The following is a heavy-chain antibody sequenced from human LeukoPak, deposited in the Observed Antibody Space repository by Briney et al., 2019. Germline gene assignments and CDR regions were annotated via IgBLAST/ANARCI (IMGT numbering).Heavy chain of an antibody. D-gene: IGHD3-16*02. CDR1: GGSFSGYY. J-gene: IGHJ5*02. CDR3: ARVGRDYVWGSYRDNWFDP. CDR2: INHSGST. V-gene: IGHV4-34*01. Sequence: PSETLSLTCAVYGGSFSGYYWSWIRQPPGKGLEWIREINHSGSTNYNPSLKSRVTISVDSSKNQFSLKLSSVTAADTAVYYCARVGRDYVWGSYRDNWFDPWGQGTLVTVSS.